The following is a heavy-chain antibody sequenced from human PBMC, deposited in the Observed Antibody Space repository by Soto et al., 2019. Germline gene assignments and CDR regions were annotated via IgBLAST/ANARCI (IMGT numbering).Heavy chain of an antibody. Sequence: GGSLRLSCAASGLTFSSYAMSWVRQAPGKGLEWVSAISGSGGSTYYADSVKGRFTISRDNSKNTLYLQMNSLRAEDTAVYYCAKTRDRHSGTKGCFYYWGKGPLVTVSS. CDR2: ISGSGGST. D-gene: IGHD1-26*01. CDR3: AKTRDRHSGTKGCFYY. J-gene: IGHJ4*02. V-gene: IGHV3-23*01. CDR1: GLTFSSYA.